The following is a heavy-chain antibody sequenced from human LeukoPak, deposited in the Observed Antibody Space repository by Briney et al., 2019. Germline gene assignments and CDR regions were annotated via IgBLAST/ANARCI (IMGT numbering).Heavy chain of an antibody. V-gene: IGHV4-34*01. D-gene: IGHD6-13*01. J-gene: IGHJ1*01. CDR1: GGSFSGYY. Sequence: SETLSLTCAVYGGSFSGYYWSWIRQPPGKGLEWIGEINHSGSTNYNPSLKSRVTISVDTSKNQFSLKLSSVTAADTAVYYCASSFDSSSPFQHWGQGTLVTVSS. CDR3: ASSFDSSSPFQH. CDR2: INHSGST.